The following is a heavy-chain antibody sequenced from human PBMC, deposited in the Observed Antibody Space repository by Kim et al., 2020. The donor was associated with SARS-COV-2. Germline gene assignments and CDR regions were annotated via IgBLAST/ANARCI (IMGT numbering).Heavy chain of an antibody. Sequence: ASVKVSCKASGYTFTSYGINWVRQAPGQGLEWKGWNSDNNGNTNYAQKFQGRVTMTTDTTTNTAYMELRSLRSDDSAVDYCARGEMTTSGTPLFYWGQGTVVTVSS. CDR2: NSDNNGNT. J-gene: IGHJ4*02. CDR1: GYTFTSYG. V-gene: IGHV1-18*01. CDR3: ARGEMTTSGTPLFY. D-gene: IGHD1-1*01.